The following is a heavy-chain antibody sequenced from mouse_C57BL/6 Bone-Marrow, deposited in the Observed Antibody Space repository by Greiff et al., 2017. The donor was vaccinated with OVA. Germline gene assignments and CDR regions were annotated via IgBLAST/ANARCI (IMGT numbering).Heavy chain of an antibody. J-gene: IGHJ3*01. V-gene: IGHV1-18*01. CDR3: ARAWDYDAQFAY. Sequence: EVQLQQSGPELVKPGASVKIPCKASGYTFTDYNMDWVKQSHGKSLEWIGDINPNNGGTIYNQKFKGKATLTVDKSSSTAYMELRSLTSEDTAVYYCARAWDYDAQFAYWGQGTLVTVSA. CDR1: GYTFTDYN. D-gene: IGHD2-4*01. CDR2: INPNNGGT.